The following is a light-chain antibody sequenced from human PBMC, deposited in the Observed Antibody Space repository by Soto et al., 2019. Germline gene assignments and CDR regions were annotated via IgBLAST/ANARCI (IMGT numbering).Light chain of an antibody. CDR2: EVS. CDR3: CSYAGSSTYV. CDR1: SSDVGIYNL. J-gene: IGLJ1*01. V-gene: IGLV2-23*02. Sequence: QSALTQPASVSGSPGQSITISCTGTSSDVGIYNLVSWYQHHPGKAPKLMIYEVSKRPSGVSNRFSGSKSGNTASLTISGLQAEDEAVYYCCSYAGSSTYVFGTWTKLTVL.